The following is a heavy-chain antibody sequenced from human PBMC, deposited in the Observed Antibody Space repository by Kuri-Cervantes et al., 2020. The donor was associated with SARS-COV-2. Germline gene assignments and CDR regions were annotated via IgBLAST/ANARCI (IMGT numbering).Heavy chain of an antibody. CDR2: IIPIFGIA. CDR1: GGTFSSYA. D-gene: IGHD3-16*01. Sequence: SVKVSCKASGGTFSSYAISWVRQAPGQGLEWMGRIIPIFGIANYAQKFQGRVTITADKSTSTAYMELRSLRSEDTAVYYCARGGDMGSPFDYWGQGTLVTVSS. J-gene: IGHJ4*02. V-gene: IGHV1-69*04. CDR3: ARGGDMGSPFDY.